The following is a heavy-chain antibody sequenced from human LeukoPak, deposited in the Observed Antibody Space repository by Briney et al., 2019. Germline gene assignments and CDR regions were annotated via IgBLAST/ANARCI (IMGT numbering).Heavy chain of an antibody. V-gene: IGHV4-38-2*02. CDR2: IYHSGST. CDR3: ARDSLRYQPRRWFDP. D-gene: IGHD3-9*01. J-gene: IGHJ5*02. CDR1: GYSISSGYY. Sequence: SETLSLTCAVSGYSISSGYYWGWIRRPPGKGREWIGSIYHSGSTYYNPSLKSRVTISVDTSKNQFSLKLSSVTAADTAVYYCARDSLRYQPRRWFDPWGQGTLVTVSS.